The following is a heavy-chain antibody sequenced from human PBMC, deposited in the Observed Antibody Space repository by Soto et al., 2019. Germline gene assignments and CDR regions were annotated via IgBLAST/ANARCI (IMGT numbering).Heavy chain of an antibody. V-gene: IGHV3-30-3*01. D-gene: IGHD1-1*01. CDR1: GFTFDDYS. J-gene: IGHJ3*02. Sequence: QVQLVESGGGVVQPGRSPRLSCAASGFTFDDYSMHWVRQAPGKGLEWVALISYDGGTTYYGDSVKGRFTISRDDSKNTLFLQMNSLRSEDTAVYYCARPHIKSAWNDGFDIWGQGTMVTVSS. CDR2: ISYDGGTT. CDR3: ARPHIKSAWNDGFDI.